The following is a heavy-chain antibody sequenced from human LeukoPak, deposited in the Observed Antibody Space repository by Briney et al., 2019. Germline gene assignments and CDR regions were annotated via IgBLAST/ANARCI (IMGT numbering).Heavy chain of an antibody. D-gene: IGHD6-25*01. CDR2: ISGDGRNI. CDR1: GFTFSSYW. Sequence: PGGSLRLSCVASGFTFSSYWMHWVRHDPRKGLVWVSRISGDGRNINYADSVRGRFTISRDNAKNTLYLQMNTLRVEDTAVYYCAKAAPLYWGQGTLVTVSS. CDR3: AKAAPLY. V-gene: IGHV3-74*01. J-gene: IGHJ4*02.